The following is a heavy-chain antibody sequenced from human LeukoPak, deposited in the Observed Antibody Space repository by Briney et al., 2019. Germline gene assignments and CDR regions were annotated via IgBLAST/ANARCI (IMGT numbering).Heavy chain of an antibody. V-gene: IGHV3-30-3*01. CDR3: AGLCSSTSCYSLY. D-gene: IGHD2-2*01. CDR1: GFTISSYA. J-gene: IGHJ4*02. Sequence: GGSLRLSCAASGFTISSYAMHWVRQAPGKGLEWVAVISYDGSNKYYADSVKGRFTISRDNSKNTLYLQMNSLRAEDTAVYYCAGLCSSTSCYSLYWGQGTLVTVSS. CDR2: ISYDGSNK.